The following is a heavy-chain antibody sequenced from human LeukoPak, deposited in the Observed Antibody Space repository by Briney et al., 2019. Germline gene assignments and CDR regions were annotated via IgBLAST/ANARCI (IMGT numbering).Heavy chain of an antibody. CDR1: GGPISSSSYY. Sequence: SETLSLTCTVSGGPISSSSYYWGWIRQPPGKGLEWIGSIYYSGSTYYNPSLKSRVTISVDTSKNQFSLKLSSVTAADTAVYYCARHCSSTSCDYGMDVWGQGTTVTVSS. J-gene: IGHJ6*02. V-gene: IGHV4-39*01. CDR3: ARHCSSTSCDYGMDV. D-gene: IGHD2-2*01. CDR2: IYYSGST.